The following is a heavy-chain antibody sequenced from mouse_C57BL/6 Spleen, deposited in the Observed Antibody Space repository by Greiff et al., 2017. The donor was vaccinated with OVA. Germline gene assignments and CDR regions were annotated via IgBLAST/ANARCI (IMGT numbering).Heavy chain of an antibody. CDR3: ARASRHHWYFDV. D-gene: IGHD3-2*01. CDR1: GFTFSDYG. CDR2: ISSGSSTI. Sequence: EVKVEESGGGLVKPGGSLKLSCAASGFTFSDYGMHWVRQAPEKGLEWVAYISSGSSTIYYADTVKGRFTISRDNAKNTLFLQMTSLRSEDTAMYYCARASRHHWYFDVWGTGTTVTVSS. V-gene: IGHV5-17*01. J-gene: IGHJ1*03.